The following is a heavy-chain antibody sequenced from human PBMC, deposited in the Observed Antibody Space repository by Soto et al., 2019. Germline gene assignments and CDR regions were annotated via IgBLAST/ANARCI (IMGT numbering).Heavy chain of an antibody. J-gene: IGHJ4*02. V-gene: IGHV3-30-3*01. Sequence: QVQLVESGGGVVQPGRSLRLSCAASGFIFSNYVMYWVRQAPGKGLEWVAFMSYDGTTKYSADSMKGRFTISRDNSKNTLYLQMNSLRPEDTAVYYCAREVLWSRYFDYWGQGTLVTVSS. D-gene: IGHD3-10*01. CDR1: GFIFSNYV. CDR2: MSYDGTTK. CDR3: AREVLWSRYFDY.